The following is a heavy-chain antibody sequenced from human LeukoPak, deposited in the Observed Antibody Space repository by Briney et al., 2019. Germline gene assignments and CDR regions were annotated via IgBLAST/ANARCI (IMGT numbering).Heavy chain of an antibody. D-gene: IGHD6-6*01. J-gene: IGHJ5*02. V-gene: IGHV3-7*01. CDR2: IKQDGSEK. Sequence: PGGSLRLSCAASGFTFSSYWMTWVRQAPGKGLEWVANIKQDGSEKQYVNSVKGRFTVPRDNAKNSLYLQINSLRAEDTAVYYCAREVAARRLGSWVDPWGQGTLVTVSS. CDR3: AREVAARRLGSWVDP. CDR1: GFTFSSYW.